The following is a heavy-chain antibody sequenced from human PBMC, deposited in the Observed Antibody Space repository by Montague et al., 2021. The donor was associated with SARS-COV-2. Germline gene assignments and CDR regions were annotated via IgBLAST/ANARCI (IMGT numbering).Heavy chain of an antibody. V-gene: IGHV1-24*01. CDR2: FDPAEGET. Sequence: SVKVSFKVSGYPLTQFSMHWVRLAPGKGLEWMGGFDPAEGETVYAQKFQGRVTMTEDTSTDTAYMELSSLRSDDTAVYYCATSASGWYRYWGQGTLVTVSS. J-gene: IGHJ4*02. CDR1: GYPLTQFS. CDR3: ATSASGWYRY. D-gene: IGHD6-19*01.